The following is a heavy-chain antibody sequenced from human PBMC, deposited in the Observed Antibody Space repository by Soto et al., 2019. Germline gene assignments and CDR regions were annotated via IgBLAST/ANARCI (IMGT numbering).Heavy chain of an antibody. V-gene: IGHV4-59*08. Sequence: QVQLQQSGPGLVKPSETLSLTCTVSSGPSSSHNWGWIRQSPGRGLEWIGYVYNTGRTSYNPSLKSRVTISADTSANHISLTLSVVTAADTAIYYCVRQGIGSLHGLVDVWGQGTTVSVSS. J-gene: IGHJ6*02. CDR1: SGPSSSHN. CDR2: VYNTGRT. CDR3: VRQGIGSLHGLVDV. D-gene: IGHD1-26*01.